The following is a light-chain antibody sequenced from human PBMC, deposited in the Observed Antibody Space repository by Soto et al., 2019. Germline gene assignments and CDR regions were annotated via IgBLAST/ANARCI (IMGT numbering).Light chain of an antibody. CDR3: QHRNNWPLT. J-gene: IGKJ4*01. CDR2: DAS. V-gene: IGKV3-11*01. CDR1: QSVSSY. Sequence: EIVLTQSPATLSLSPGERATLSCRASQSVSSYLAWYQQKPGQAPRLLIYDASNSATGIPARFSGSGSGTDFTLTISSLEPEDFAVDYGQHRNNWPLTFGGGTKVEIK.